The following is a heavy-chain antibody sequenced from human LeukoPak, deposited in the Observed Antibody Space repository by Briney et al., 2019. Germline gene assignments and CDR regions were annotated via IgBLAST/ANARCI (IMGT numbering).Heavy chain of an antibody. Sequence: GGSLRLSCAASGFTVSSNYMSWVRQAPGKGLEWVSVICGGGSTDYADSVKGRFTISRDNLKNTLYLQMNSLRAEDTAVYYCARGGSGDIFDIWGQGTMVTVSS. V-gene: IGHV3-53*01. CDR2: ICGGGST. J-gene: IGHJ3*02. CDR3: ARGGSGDIFDI. D-gene: IGHD2-21*01. CDR1: GFTVSSNY.